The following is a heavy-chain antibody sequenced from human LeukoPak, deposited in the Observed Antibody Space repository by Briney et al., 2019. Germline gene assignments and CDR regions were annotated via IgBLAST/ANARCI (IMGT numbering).Heavy chain of an antibody. J-gene: IGHJ4*02. CDR1: GFTFSDYG. CDR3: AKDDGLVQTFDY. Sequence: PGGSLRLSCAASGFTFSDYGMHWVRQAPGKGLEWVSTIRGSGGSAYYGNSVKGRFSISRDNSKNTLYLQMNSLRAEDTAVYYCAKDDGLVQTFDYWGQGTLVTVSS. D-gene: IGHD6-19*01. V-gene: IGHV3-23*01. CDR2: IRGSGGSA.